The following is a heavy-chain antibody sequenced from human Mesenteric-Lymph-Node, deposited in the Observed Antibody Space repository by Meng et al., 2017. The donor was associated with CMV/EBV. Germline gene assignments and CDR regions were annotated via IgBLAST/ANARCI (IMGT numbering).Heavy chain of an antibody. CDR2: ISFDGTNK. J-gene: IGHJ4*02. D-gene: IGHD6-6*01. CDR1: EIFFYTYT. V-gene: IGHV3-30-3*01. Sequence: TEIFFYTYTIHWVRQAAGKGLEWVAAISFDGTNKYQADSVKGRFTISRDNSKNTLYLQMDSLRAADTAVYYCARKSQYSSSWYFDHWGQGTLVTVSS. CDR3: ARKSQYSSSWYFDH.